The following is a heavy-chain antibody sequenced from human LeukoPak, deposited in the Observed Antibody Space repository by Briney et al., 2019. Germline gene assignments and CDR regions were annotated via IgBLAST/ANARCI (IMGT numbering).Heavy chain of an antibody. CDR3: VSDAFDI. CDR2: ISSSGSAI. V-gene: IGHV3-48*03. J-gene: IGHJ3*02. Sequence: PGGSLRLSCAASGFTFSNFEVTWVRQAPEKGLELVSYISSSGSAIYYGDSVKGRFTISRDNAKNSLYLQMNNPRAEDTSVYYCVSDAFDIWGQGTMVTVSS. CDR1: GFTFSNFE.